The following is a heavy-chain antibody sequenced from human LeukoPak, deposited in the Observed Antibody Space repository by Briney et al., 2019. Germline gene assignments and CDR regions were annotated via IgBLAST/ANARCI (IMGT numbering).Heavy chain of an antibody. CDR3: ASYFEILTGYYEGNGFDV. CDR2: INPNTGGT. D-gene: IGHD3-9*01. Sequence: ASVKVSCKTSGYTFTDYYINWVRQAPGQGLEWMGWINPNTGGTKYALKFQARVTLTRDTSISSAYMELSGLTSDDTAVYYCASYFEILTGYYEGNGFDVWGQGTMVTVSA. J-gene: IGHJ3*01. V-gene: IGHV1-2*02. CDR1: GYTFTDYY.